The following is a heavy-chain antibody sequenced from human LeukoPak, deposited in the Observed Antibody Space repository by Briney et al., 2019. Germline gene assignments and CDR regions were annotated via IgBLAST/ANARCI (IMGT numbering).Heavy chain of an antibody. Sequence: GGSLRLSCAASGFTFSSYGMHWVRQAPGKGLEWVAVISYDGSNKYYADSVKGRFTISRDNAKNSLYLQMNSLTAADTAVYYCARDLIRTITFEYWGHGTLVTVSS. CDR2: ISYDGSNK. D-gene: IGHD1/OR15-1a*01. CDR3: ARDLIRTITFEY. V-gene: IGHV3-30*12. CDR1: GFTFSSYG. J-gene: IGHJ4*01.